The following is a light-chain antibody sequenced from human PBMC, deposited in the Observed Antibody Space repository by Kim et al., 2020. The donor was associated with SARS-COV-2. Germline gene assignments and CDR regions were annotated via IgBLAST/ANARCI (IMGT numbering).Light chain of an antibody. Sequence: VPPGQTASITCSGDNLAAKYASWYQQKAGQSPLLVIYQHSKRPSGIPERFSASTSGSTATLTISGTQPLDEADYYCQAWDSNTVIFGRGTQLTVL. J-gene: IGLJ2*01. V-gene: IGLV3-1*01. CDR1: NLAAKY. CDR2: QHS. CDR3: QAWDSNTVI.